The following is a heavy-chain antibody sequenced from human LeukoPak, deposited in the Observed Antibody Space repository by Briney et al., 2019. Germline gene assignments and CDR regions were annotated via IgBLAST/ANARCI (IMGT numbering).Heavy chain of an antibody. CDR3: ARHSSGYWY. CDR1: GGSISSSSAY. V-gene: IGHV4-31*03. D-gene: IGHD3-22*01. Sequence: SETLSLTCTVSGGSISSSSAYWSWIRQHPGKGLEWIGYIYYSGSTYYNPSLKSRVTISVDTSKNQFSLKLSSVTAADTAVYYCARHSSGYWYWGQGTLVTVSS. CDR2: IYYSGST. J-gene: IGHJ4*02.